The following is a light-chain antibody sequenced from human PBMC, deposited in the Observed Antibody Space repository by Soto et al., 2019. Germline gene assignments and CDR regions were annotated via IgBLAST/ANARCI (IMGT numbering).Light chain of an antibody. J-gene: IGKJ5*01. Sequence: EIVLTQSPGTLSLSPGERATLSCRASQSINNNLAWYQQKPGQAPRLLVYHTSTRATGIPARFSGSGSGTEFTLTISSLQSEDFAVYYGQQYNHWPPITFGQGTRLEIK. V-gene: IGKV3-15*01. CDR3: QQYNHWPPIT. CDR1: QSINNN. CDR2: HTS.